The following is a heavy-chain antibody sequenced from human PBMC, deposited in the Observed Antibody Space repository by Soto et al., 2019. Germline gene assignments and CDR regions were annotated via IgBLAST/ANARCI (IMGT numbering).Heavy chain of an antibody. CDR3: SRRYGCTFDY. Sequence: SETLSLTCTVSGGSISSYYWSWIRQPPGKGLEWIGYIYYSGSTNHNPSLKSRVTISVDTSKNQFSLKLSSVTAADTAVYYCSRRYGCTFDYWGQGTLVTVSS. V-gene: IGHV4-59*08. CDR2: IYYSGST. J-gene: IGHJ4*02. D-gene: IGHD2-8*01. CDR1: GGSISSYY.